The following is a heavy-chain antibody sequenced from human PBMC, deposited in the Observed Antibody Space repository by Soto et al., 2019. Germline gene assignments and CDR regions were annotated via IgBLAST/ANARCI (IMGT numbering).Heavy chain of an antibody. Sequence: GASVKVSCKASGYTFSRYAIHWVRQAPGQRLEWMGWINAGNGNTKYSQKFGGRVTLTTDTSANTVYMELSSLRFEDTALYYCARDQQFRNWFDSWGQGTLVTVSS. J-gene: IGHJ5*01. CDR2: INAGNGNT. CDR1: GYTFSRYA. D-gene: IGHD6-13*01. CDR3: ARDQQFRNWFDS. V-gene: IGHV1-3*01.